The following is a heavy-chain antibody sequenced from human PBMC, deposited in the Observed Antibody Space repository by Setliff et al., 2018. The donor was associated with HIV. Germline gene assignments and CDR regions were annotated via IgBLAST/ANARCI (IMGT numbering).Heavy chain of an antibody. D-gene: IGHD2-15*01. J-gene: IGHJ4*02. CDR3: ERVAHRLSGGIDY. V-gene: IGHV1-46*01. Sequence: ASVKVSCKASGYTFTSYYMHWVRQAPGQGLEWMGIINPSGGSTSYAQKFQGRVIMTRDTSTSTVYMELHWLTSDDTAVYYCERVAHRLSGGIDYRGQGTQVTVSS. CDR1: GYTFTSYY. CDR2: INPSGGST.